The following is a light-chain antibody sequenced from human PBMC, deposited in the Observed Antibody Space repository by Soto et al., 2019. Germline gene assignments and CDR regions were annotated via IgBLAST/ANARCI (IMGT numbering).Light chain of an antibody. J-gene: IGKJ1*01. Sequence: IVLTQSPDTLSLSPGERATLSCRASQGVSRKLAWYQHKPGQAPRLLIYDASTRATGVPARFSGSGSGTDFTLTIRSLQTEDSAVYYCQQYNFWLRWTFGRGTTGDIK. CDR1: QGVSRK. CDR2: DAS. CDR3: QQYNFWLRWT. V-gene: IGKV3-15*01.